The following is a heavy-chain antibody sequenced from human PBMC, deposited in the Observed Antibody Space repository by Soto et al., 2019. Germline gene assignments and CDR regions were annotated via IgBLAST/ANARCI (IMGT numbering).Heavy chain of an antibody. J-gene: IGHJ6*02. Sequence: AGGSLRLSCAASGFTFSRYAMNWVRQAPGRGLQWISGISVSGDNTSYVESVRGRFTVYRDNSKNTLYLQMNNLRAEDTALYYCAKDGKMRTKVWFPAGYGMDVWGQGTKVTVSS. CDR2: ISVSGDNT. D-gene: IGHD3-10*01. CDR1: GFTFSRYA. CDR3: AKDGKMRTKVWFPAGYGMDV. V-gene: IGHV3-23*01.